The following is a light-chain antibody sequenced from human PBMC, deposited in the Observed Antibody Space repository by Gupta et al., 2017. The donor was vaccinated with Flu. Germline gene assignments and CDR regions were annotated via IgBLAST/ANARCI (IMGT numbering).Light chain of an antibody. CDR1: QSVTSN. J-gene: IGKJ2*01. Sequence: PDILSASPGEGAPLSGRASQSVTSNLAWYQLDPGLAPRLLIYASSIRATGIPARFSGSGSEKDFTLTVSSLKSEDFAIYYCQQDNKWPRAFGQGTKLDFK. CDR3: QQDNKWPRA. V-gene: IGKV3-15*01. CDR2: ASS.